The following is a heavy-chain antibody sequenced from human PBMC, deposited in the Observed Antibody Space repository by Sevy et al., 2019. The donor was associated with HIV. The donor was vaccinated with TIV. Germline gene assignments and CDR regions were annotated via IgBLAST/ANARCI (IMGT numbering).Heavy chain of an antibody. D-gene: IGHD3-3*01. Sequence: SDTLSLTCAVSGGSISSSNWWSWVRQPPGKGLEWIGEIYHSGSTNYNPSLKSRVTISVDKSKNQFSLKLSSVTAADTAVYYCARRGDYDFWSGVVNYYYYGMDVWGQGTTVTVSS. CDR2: IYHSGST. J-gene: IGHJ6*02. CDR1: GGSISSSNW. CDR3: ARRGDYDFWSGVVNYYYYGMDV. V-gene: IGHV4-4*02.